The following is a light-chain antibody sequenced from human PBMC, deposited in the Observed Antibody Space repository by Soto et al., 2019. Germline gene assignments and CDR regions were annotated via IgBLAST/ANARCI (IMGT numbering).Light chain of an antibody. CDR3: QQYGSSPPIT. Sequence: EIILTHSPGNLSLSRTEIKTHSCRASHSVSSSYLAWYQQKPGQAPRLLIYGASSRATGIPDRFSGSGSGTDFTLTISRLEPEDFAVYYCQQYGSSPPITFGQGTRLEIK. CDR2: GAS. V-gene: IGKV3-20*01. J-gene: IGKJ5*01. CDR1: HSVSSSY.